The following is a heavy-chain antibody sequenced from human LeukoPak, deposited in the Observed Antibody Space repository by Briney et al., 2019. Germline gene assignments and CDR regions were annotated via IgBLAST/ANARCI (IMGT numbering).Heavy chain of an antibody. CDR2: INHSGST. V-gene: IGHV4-39*01. D-gene: IGHD1-26*01. CDR3: ARHGVLSGSYYRSVLWWFDP. CDR1: GGSISTSNYY. Sequence: SETLSLTCTVSGGSISTSNYYWGWIRQPPGKGLEWIGEINHSGSTNYNPSLKSRVTISVDTSKNQFSLKLSSVTAADTAVYYCARHGVLSGSYYRSVLWWFDPWGQGTLVTVSS. J-gene: IGHJ5*02.